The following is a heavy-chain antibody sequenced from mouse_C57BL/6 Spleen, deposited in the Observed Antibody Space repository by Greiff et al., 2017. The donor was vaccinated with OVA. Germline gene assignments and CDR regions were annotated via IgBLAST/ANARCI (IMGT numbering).Heavy chain of an antibody. CDR3: ASGARQLGRFAY. Sequence: QVQLKQSGAELVRPGSSVKLSCKASGYTFTSYWMHWVKQRPIQGLEWIGNIDPSDSETHYNQKFKDKATLTVDKSSSTAYMQLSSLTSEDSAVYYCASGARQLGRFAYWGQGTLVTVSA. CDR2: IDPSDSET. J-gene: IGHJ3*01. V-gene: IGHV1-52*01. CDR1: GYTFTSYW. D-gene: IGHD3-2*01.